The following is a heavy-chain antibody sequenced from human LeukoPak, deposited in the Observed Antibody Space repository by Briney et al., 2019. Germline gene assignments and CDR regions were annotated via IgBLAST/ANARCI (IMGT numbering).Heavy chain of an antibody. CDR1: GSTFSSYW. Sequence: PGGSLRLSCAASGSTFSSYWMSWVRQAPGKGLEWVTNINQDGGEKYYVDSVKGRFTISRDNAKNSLYLQMNSLRAEDTAVYYCARDKIVGATNLDYWGQGTLVTVSS. V-gene: IGHV3-7*01. CDR2: INQDGGEK. D-gene: IGHD1-26*01. CDR3: ARDKIVGATNLDY. J-gene: IGHJ4*02.